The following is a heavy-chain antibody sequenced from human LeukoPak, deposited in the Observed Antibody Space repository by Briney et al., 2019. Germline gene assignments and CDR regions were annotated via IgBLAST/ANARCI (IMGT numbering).Heavy chain of an antibody. CDR3: ARVGGYCSSTSCSWDNWFDP. CDR2: IYYGGST. J-gene: IGHJ5*02. Sequence: SETLSLTCTVSGGSISSYYWSWIRQPPGKGLEWIEYIYYGGSTNYNPSLKSRVTISVDTSKNQFSLKLSSVTAADTAVYYCARVGGYCSSTSCSWDNWFDPWGQGTLVTVSS. CDR1: GGSISSYY. V-gene: IGHV4-59*01. D-gene: IGHD2-2*01.